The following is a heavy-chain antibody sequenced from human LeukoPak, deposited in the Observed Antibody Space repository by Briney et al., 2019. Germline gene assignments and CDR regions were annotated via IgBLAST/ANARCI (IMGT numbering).Heavy chain of an antibody. CDR3: ARDNYLYSSGYYGAFDI. CDR1: GFTFDDYG. V-gene: IGHV3-20*04. CDR2: INWNGGST. Sequence: GGSLRLSCAASGFTFDDYGMSWVRQAPGKGLEWVCGINWNGGSTGYADSVKARFTISRDTAKNSMYLQMHSLRAEDTALYYCARDNYLYSSGYYGAFDIWGQGTMVTVSS. D-gene: IGHD3-22*01. J-gene: IGHJ3*02.